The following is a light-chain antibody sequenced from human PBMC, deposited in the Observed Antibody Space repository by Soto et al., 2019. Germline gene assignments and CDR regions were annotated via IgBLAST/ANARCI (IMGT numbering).Light chain of an antibody. V-gene: IGKV3-20*01. Sequence: EIVLTQSPGTLSLSPGERATLSCRASQSVSSSYLAWYQQKPGQAPRLLMYGASSRATGIPDRFSGSGSGTDCTLTISRLEPEDFAVYYCQHETFGQGTKLEIK. CDR3: QHET. J-gene: IGKJ2*01. CDR2: GAS. CDR1: QSVSSSY.